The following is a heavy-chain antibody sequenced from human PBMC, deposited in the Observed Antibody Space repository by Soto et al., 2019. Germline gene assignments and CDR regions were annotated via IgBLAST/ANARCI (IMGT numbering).Heavy chain of an antibody. V-gene: IGHV4-4*07. J-gene: IGHJ4*02. Sequence: QVQLQESGPGLVKPSETLSLTCSVSGDSISRKYWSWLRQPAGGGLEWIGRIYTTGATNYNSSLKSRVSMSVDTSKNQSSLRLTSVTAADPAVYFCAMAVIAPSPYLDHWGQGLLVTVSS. D-gene: IGHD6-13*01. CDR1: GDSISRKY. CDR3: AMAVIAPSPYLDH. CDR2: IYTTGAT.